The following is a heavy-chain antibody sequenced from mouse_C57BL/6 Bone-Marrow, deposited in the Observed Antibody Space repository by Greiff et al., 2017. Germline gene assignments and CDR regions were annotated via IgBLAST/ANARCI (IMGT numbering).Heavy chain of an antibody. CDR1: GYTFTDYE. CDR3: TRRNELDGY. J-gene: IGHJ2*01. V-gene: IGHV1-15*01. CDR2: IDPETGGT. Sequence: VQLQQSGAELVRPGASVTLSCKASGYTFTDYEMHWVKQTPVHGLEWIGAIDPETGGTAYNQKFKGKAILTADKSSSTAYMELRSLTSEDSAVYYCTRRNELDGYWGQGTTLTVSS.